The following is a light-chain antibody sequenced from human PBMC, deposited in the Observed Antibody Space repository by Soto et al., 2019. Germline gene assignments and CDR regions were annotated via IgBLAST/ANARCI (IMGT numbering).Light chain of an antibody. J-gene: IGKJ1*01. Sequence: QMTQAPSSPSASLGDRVTITLLAIQGISNYLAWYQQVPGKAPKLLIYDASTLQTGVPSRFSGSGSGTDFTLTIIYRQAEDFGTYYCQQFYNYPLTFGRGTKVDIK. CDR3: QQFYNYPLT. V-gene: IGKV1-8*01. CDR1: QGISNY. CDR2: DAS.